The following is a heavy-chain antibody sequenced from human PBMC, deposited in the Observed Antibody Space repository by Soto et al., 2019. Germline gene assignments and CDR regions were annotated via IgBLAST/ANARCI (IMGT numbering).Heavy chain of an antibody. Sequence: QVQLVRSGTEVKKPGASVNVSCKASGYTFTTHYMHWVRQAPGQGLEWMGIINPSGGRTTYALKFQGRVTMTSDTSTNTVYVELTSLRSEDTAIYFCARAGENYGSGTFSPPLRYYFNSWGQGTLVTVSS. CDR2: INPSGGRT. J-gene: IGHJ4*02. CDR1: GYTFTTHY. D-gene: IGHD3-10*01. V-gene: IGHV1-46*01. CDR3: ARAGENYGSGTFSPPLRYYFNS.